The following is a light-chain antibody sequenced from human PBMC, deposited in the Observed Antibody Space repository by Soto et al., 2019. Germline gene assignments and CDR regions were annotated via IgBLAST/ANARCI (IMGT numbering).Light chain of an antibody. Sequence: DSQMTQSLSTLSAYVGDTVTVTCRASQSVSGWLAWYQQKPGEAPKLLIYDASSLESGVPSRFSGSGSGTEYTLTISSLQPDDFATYYCQQYNTYSTFGQGTKVHIK. V-gene: IGKV1-5*01. CDR1: QSVSGW. J-gene: IGKJ1*01. CDR3: QQYNTYST. CDR2: DAS.